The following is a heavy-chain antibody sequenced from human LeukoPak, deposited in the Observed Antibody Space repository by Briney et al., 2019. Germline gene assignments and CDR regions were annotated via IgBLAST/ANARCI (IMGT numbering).Heavy chain of an antibody. CDR2: INHSGST. J-gene: IGHJ5*02. CDR3: ARVSSSSWIT. CDR1: GGSFSGYY. Sequence: SETLSLTCAVYGGSFSGYYWSWIRQPPGKGLEWIGEINHSGSTNYNPSLKSRVTISVDTSKNQFSLKLSSVTAADTAVCYCARVSSSSWITWGQGTLVTVSS. D-gene: IGHD6-13*01. V-gene: IGHV4-34*01.